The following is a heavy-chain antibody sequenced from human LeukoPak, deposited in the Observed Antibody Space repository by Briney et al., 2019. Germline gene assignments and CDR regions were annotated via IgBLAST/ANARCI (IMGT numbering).Heavy chain of an antibody. Sequence: SQTLSLTCTVSGGSISSGDYYWSWIRQRPGKGLESIGYIYYSGSTYYNPSLKSRVTISVDTSKNQFSLKLSSVTAADTAVYYCASTNYGSGSYYIIPPFDYWGQGTLVTVSS. CDR3: ASTNYGSGSYYIIPPFDY. J-gene: IGHJ4*02. CDR1: GGSISSGDYY. D-gene: IGHD3-10*01. CDR2: IYYSGST. V-gene: IGHV4-30-4*01.